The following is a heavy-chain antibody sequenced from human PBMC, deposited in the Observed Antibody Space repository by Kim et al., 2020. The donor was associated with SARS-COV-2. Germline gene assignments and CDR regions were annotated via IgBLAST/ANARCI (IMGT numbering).Heavy chain of an antibody. V-gene: IGHV3-23*01. CDR2: ISSSGGST. J-gene: IGHJ4*01. Sequence: GGSLRLSCAASGFTFSSYAMSWVRQAPGKGLEWVSAISSSGGSTYYVDSVKGRFTISRDNSRNTLYLQMNSLRAEDTAVYFCANGGRYCSGSSCYGYFD. CDR1: GFTFSSYA. CDR3: ANGGRYCSGSSCYGYFD. D-gene: IGHD2-15*01.